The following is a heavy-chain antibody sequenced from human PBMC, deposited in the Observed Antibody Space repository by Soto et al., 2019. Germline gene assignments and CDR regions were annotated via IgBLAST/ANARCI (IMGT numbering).Heavy chain of an antibody. CDR1: GYTSTSYA. CDR2: INAGNGNT. V-gene: IGHV1-3*01. CDR3: ARLGLYDSGSYSFRYNWFDP. Sequence: ASVKVSCKASGYTSTSYAMHWVRQAPGQRLEWMGWINAGNGNTKYSQKFQGRVTITRDTSASTAYMELSSLRAEDTAVYYCARLGLYDSGSYSFRYNWFDPWGQGTLVTVSS. J-gene: IGHJ5*02. D-gene: IGHD3-10*01.